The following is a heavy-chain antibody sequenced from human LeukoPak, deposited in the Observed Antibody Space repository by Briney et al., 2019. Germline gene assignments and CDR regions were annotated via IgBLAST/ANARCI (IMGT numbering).Heavy chain of an antibody. J-gene: IGHJ3*02. Sequence: PSETLSLTCTVSGGSISSGSYYWRWIRQPAGKGLEWIVRIYTSGSTNYNPSLKSRVTISVDTSKNQFSLKPSSVTAADTAVYYCARDRYLVAFDIWGQGTMVTVSS. V-gene: IGHV4-61*02. CDR2: IYTSGST. CDR3: ARDRYLVAFDI. CDR1: GGSISSGSYY. D-gene: IGHD1-14*01.